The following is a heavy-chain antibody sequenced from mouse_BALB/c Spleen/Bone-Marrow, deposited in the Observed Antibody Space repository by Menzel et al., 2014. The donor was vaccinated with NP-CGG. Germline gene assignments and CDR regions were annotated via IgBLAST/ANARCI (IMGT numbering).Heavy chain of an antibody. J-gene: IGHJ3*01. Sequence: DVQLQESGGGLVQPGGSLKLSSAASGSDFSRYWMSWVRQAPGKGLDWIGEINPDSSTINYTPSLKDKFIISRDNAKNTLYLQMSIVRSEDTALYYCERLSYYERFAYLGQGTLVTVSA. V-gene: IGHV4-1*02. D-gene: IGHD1-1*01. CDR2: INPDSSTI. CDR3: ERLSYYERFAY. CDR1: GSDFSRYW.